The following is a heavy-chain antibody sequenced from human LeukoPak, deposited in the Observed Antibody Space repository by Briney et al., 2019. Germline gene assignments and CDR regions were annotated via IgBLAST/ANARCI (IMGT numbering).Heavy chain of an antibody. V-gene: IGHV3-21*06. D-gene: IGHD3-22*01. CDR1: GFTFSSYS. CDR3: ARAEGYYYDSSGYAFDI. J-gene: IGHJ3*02. Sequence: TGGSLRLSCAASGFTFSSYSMNWVRQAPGKGLEWVSSISSSSSYIYYADSVKGRFTISRDSAKNSLYLQMNSLRAEDTAVYYCARAEGYYYDSSGYAFDIWGQGTMVTVSS. CDR2: ISSSSSYI.